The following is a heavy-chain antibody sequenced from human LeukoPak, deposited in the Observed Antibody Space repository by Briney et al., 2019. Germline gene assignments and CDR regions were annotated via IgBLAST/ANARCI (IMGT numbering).Heavy chain of an antibody. CDR1: GGSITSHY. CDR2: MYDSVRT. D-gene: IGHD5-18*01. V-gene: IGHV4-59*11. CDR3: ATIKRGSTFGYFDF. Sequence: SETLSLTCTVSGGSITSHYWSWIRQPPGKGLEWIAYMYDSVRTKDNPSLKSRLTLSADTSKNQFSLRLSSVTAADTAVYYCATIKRGSTFGYFDFWGQGIKVTVSS. J-gene: IGHJ4*02.